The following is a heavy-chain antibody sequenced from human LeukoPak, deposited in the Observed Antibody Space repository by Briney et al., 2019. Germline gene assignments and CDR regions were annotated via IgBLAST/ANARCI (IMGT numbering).Heavy chain of an antibody. CDR2: ISCKGDNT. CDR3: ARDRYGDYSFDY. CDR1: RLTFINYS. V-gene: IGHV3-23*01. J-gene: IGHJ4*02. Sequence: PGGCLRLSCAGSRLTFINYSMNWVRQAPGKGREWVSSISCKGDNTHYADSGKGRFTITRDNSKNMMDLQINSLRADDTALYYCARDRYGDYSFDYWGQGVLVTVSS. D-gene: IGHD4-17*01.